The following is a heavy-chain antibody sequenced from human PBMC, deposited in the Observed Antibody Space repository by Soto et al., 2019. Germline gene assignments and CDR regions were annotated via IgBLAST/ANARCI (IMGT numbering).Heavy chain of an antibody. CDR2: ISGYNDNT. D-gene: IGHD2-15*01. J-gene: IGHJ6*02. CDR3: ARNVTRIADSYYGMDV. V-gene: IGHV1-18*04. CDR1: GYTFTSYG. Sequence: QVQLVQSGAEVKKPGASVKVSCKASGYTFTSYGINWVRQAPGHGLEWMGWISGYNDNTNYARRLQGRVSMTTDTATSTAYMELRSLRSDDTAVYYCARNVTRIADSYYGMDVWGQGTTVTVSS.